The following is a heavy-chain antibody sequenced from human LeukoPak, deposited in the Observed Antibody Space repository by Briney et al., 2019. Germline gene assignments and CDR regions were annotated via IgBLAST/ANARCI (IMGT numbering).Heavy chain of an antibody. D-gene: IGHD2-2*01. Sequence: PGGSLRLSCAASGFTFSSYAMSWVRQAPGKGLEWVSSISSSSSYIYYADSVKGRFTISRDNAKNSLYLQMNSLRAEDTAVYYCARAQPRSYFDYWGQGTLVTVSS. CDR3: ARAQPRSYFDY. CDR1: GFTFSSYA. J-gene: IGHJ4*02. CDR2: ISSSSSYI. V-gene: IGHV3-21*01.